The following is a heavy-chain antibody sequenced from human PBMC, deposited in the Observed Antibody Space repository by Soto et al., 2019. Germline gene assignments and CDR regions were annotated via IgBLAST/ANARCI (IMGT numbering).Heavy chain of an antibody. V-gene: IGHV3-23*01. CDR2: ISGSGGST. D-gene: IGHD3-9*01. Sequence: GGSLRLSCAASGFTFSSYAMSWVRQAPGKGLEWVSAISGSGGSTYYADSVKGRFTISRDNSKNTLYLQMNSLRAEDTAVYYCAKDYYDILTGYYACDIWGQGTMVTVSS. CDR3: AKDYYDILTGYYACDI. CDR1: GFTFSSYA. J-gene: IGHJ3*02.